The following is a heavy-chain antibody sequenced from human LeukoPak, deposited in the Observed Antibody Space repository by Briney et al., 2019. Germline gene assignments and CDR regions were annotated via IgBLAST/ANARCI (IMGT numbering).Heavy chain of an antibody. D-gene: IGHD3-10*01. V-gene: IGHV4-31*03. Sequence: SETLSLTCTVSGGSISSGGYSWNWLRQRPGMGLEWIGYISYSGSTYYNPSLKSRVTISVDTSKDQLSLKLSSVTAADTAVYYCARSLNYYANFDYWGQGTLVTVSS. CDR2: ISYSGST. J-gene: IGHJ4*02. CDR1: GGSISSGGYS. CDR3: ARSLNYYANFDY.